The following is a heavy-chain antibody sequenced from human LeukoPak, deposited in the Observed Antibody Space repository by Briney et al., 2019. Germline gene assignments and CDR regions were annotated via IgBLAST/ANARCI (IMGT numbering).Heavy chain of an antibody. CDR1: GYSFSSYW. Sequence: GESLKISCKGSGYSFSSYWIGWVRQRPGKGLEWMGIIYPGDSDTRYSPSFQGQVTISADKSISVAYLQSSSLKASDTAMYFCARRTGDCSSTSCPGAFDIWGQGTMVTVSS. D-gene: IGHD2-2*01. CDR2: IYPGDSDT. V-gene: IGHV5-51*01. J-gene: IGHJ3*02. CDR3: ARRTGDCSSTSCPGAFDI.